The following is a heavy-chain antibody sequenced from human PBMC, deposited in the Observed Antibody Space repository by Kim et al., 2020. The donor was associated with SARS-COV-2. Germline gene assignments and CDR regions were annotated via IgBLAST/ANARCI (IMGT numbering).Heavy chain of an antibody. V-gene: IGHV4-59*08. CDR3: ARRSRGSGRFYEDWFDP. D-gene: IGHD3-10*01. CDR2: ISYSGST. Sequence: SETLSLTCTVSGGSVSSHYWSWIRQPPGKGLEWIGYISYSGSTNYNPSLKSRVTISVDTSKNQFSLKLSSVTAADTAVYYCARRSRGSGRFYEDWFDPWGQGTLVTVSS. J-gene: IGHJ5*02. CDR1: GGSVSSHY.